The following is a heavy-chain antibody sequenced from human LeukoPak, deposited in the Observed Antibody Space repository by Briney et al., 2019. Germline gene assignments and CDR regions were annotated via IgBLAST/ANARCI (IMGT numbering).Heavy chain of an antibody. CDR3: ARSTGFLEWLSPPYFDY. J-gene: IGHJ4*02. Sequence: GGSLRLSCAASGFTFSSYDMHWVRQATGKGLEWVSAIGTAGDTYYPGSVKGRFTISRENAKNSLYLQMNSLRAGDTAVYYCARSTGFLEWLSPPYFDYWGQGTLVTVSS. CDR2: IGTAGDT. D-gene: IGHD3-3*01. V-gene: IGHV3-13*01. CDR1: GFTFSSYD.